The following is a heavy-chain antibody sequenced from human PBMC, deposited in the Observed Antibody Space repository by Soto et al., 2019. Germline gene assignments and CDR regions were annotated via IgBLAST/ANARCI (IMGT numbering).Heavy chain of an antibody. V-gene: IGHV4-31*03. D-gene: IGHD6-13*01. CDR1: GGSITSNSYY. J-gene: IGHJ4*02. CDR2: IHYSGST. CDR3: ATTSGIALPVES. Sequence: KASETLSLTCTVSGGSITSNSYYWNWIRQHPGKGLEWIGYIHYSGSTYYNPSLKSRITISVDSSKSQFSLKLTSVTAADTAVYYCATTSGIALPVESWGQGTLVTVSS.